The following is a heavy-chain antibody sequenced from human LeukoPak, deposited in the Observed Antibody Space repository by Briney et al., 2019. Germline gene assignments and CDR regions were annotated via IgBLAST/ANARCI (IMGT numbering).Heavy chain of an antibody. CDR2: INSDGSST. V-gene: IGHV3-74*01. J-gene: IGHJ6*03. Sequence: GGSLRLSCAASGFTFSSYWMHWVRQAPGKGLVWVSRINSDGSSTSYADSVKGRFTISRDNAKNTLYLQMNSLRAEDTAVYYCATLAVYYYYYMDVWGKGTTVTVSS. CDR1: GFTFSSYW. CDR3: ATLAVYYYYYMDV.